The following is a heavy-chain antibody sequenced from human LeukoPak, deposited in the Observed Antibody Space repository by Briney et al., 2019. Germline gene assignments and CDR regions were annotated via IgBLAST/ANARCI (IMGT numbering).Heavy chain of an antibody. V-gene: IGHV4-30-2*01. CDR3: AREVLDSSGYYSSWYFDL. CDR1: GGSISSVGYS. CDR2: IYHRGST. Sequence: SETLSLTCAVSGGSISSVGYSWSWIRQPPGKGLEWIGYIYHRGSTYYNPSLKSRVTISVDRSKNQFSLKLSSVTAADTAVYYCAREVLDSSGYYSSWYFDLWGRGTLVTVSS. D-gene: IGHD3-22*01. J-gene: IGHJ2*01.